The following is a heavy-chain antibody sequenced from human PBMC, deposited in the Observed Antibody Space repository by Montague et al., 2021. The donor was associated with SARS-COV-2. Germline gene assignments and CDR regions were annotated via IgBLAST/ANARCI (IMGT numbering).Heavy chain of an antibody. Sequence: TLSLTCTVSGGSISSGCYYWSWIRPHPGKGLEWIGYIYYSGSTYYTPSLKSRVTISVDTSKDPFSLKLSSVTAADTAVYYCARTTAMLFGMVKQIDFWGQGTLVTVSS. J-gene: IGHJ4*02. D-gene: IGHD3/OR15-3a*01. V-gene: IGHV4-31*03. CDR2: IYYSGST. CDR3: ARTTAMLFGMVKQIDF. CDR1: GGSISSGCYY.